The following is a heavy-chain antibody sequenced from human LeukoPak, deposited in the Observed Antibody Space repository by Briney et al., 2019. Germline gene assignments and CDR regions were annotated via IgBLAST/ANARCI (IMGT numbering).Heavy chain of an antibody. V-gene: IGHV3-23*01. J-gene: IGHJ4*02. CDR3: AKAEDRGIDWLLYGSDY. Sequence: PGGSLRLSCVASGFTFSSYAMSWVRQAPGKGLEWVSAISGSGGSTYYADSVKGRFTISRDNSKNTLYLQMNSLRAEDTAVYYCAKAEDRGIDWLLYGSDYWGQGTLVTVSS. CDR1: GFTFSSYA. D-gene: IGHD3-9*01. CDR2: ISGSGGST.